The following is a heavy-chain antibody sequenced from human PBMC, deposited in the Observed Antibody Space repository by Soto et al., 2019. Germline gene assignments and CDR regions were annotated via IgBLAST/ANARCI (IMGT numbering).Heavy chain of an antibody. CDR2: IYYSGST. V-gene: IGHV4-59*01. CDR3: ACSVDTAMVLDP. J-gene: IGHJ5*02. Sequence: KASETLSLTCTVSGGSISSYYWSWIRQPPGKGLEWIGYIYYSGSTNYNPSLKSRVTISVDTSKNQFSLKLSSVTAADTAVYYCACSVDTAMVLDPWGQGTLVTVSS. CDR1: GGSISSYY. D-gene: IGHD5-18*01.